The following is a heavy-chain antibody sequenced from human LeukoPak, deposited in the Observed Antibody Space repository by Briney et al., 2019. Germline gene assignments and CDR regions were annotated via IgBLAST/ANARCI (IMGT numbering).Heavy chain of an antibody. CDR3: ATLGRSSSWYSGLYFYYMDV. CDR2: FDPEDGAI. D-gene: IGHD6-13*01. Sequence: GASVKVSCKVSVFTLTELPRHWVRQTPGRGLEWLGGFDPEDGAIIYAQKFQGRITMTEETSTETVYMELSSLRSEDTAVYYCATLGRSSSWYSGLYFYYMDVWGKGTTVTVSS. CDR1: VFTLTELP. V-gene: IGHV1-24*01. J-gene: IGHJ6*03.